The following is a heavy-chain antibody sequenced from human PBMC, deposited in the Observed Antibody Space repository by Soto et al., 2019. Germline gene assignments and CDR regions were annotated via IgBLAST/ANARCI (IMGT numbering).Heavy chain of an antibody. CDR3: AKDLGILEMTTVTTSDY. Sequence: GGSLRLSCAASGFTFSSYAMSWVRQAPGKGLEWVSAISGRGGSTYYADSVKGRFTISRDNSKNTLYLQMNSLRAEDTAVYYCAKDLGILEMTTVTTSDYWGQGTLVTVSS. V-gene: IGHV3-23*01. D-gene: IGHD4-17*01. CDR1: GFTFSSYA. CDR2: ISGRGGST. J-gene: IGHJ4*02.